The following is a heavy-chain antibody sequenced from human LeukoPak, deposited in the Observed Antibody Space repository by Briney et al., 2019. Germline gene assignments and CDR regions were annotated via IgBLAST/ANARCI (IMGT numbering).Heavy chain of an antibody. Sequence: SETLSLTCTVSGGSISSYYWSWIRQPPGKGLEWIGYIYYSGSTNYNPSLKSRVTISVDTSKNQFSLKLSSVTAADTAVYYCARTQWFGELFNWFDPWGQGTLVTVSS. CDR1: GGSISSYY. D-gene: IGHD3-10*01. CDR2: IYYSGST. V-gene: IGHV4-59*08. J-gene: IGHJ5*02. CDR3: ARTQWFGELFNWFDP.